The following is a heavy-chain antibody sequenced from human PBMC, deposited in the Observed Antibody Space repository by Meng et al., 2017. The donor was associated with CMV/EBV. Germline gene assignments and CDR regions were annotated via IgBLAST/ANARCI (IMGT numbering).Heavy chain of an antibody. Sequence: QGQLVPAAAEVKKPGSSVKVSCKTSGGTFSTFAISWVRQAPGEGLEWMGGIIPVFETANYAERFQDRVTITADDSTTTAYMELSSLRADDTALYFCARGGDSWYSDYWGQGTLVTVSS. CDR2: IIPVFETA. V-gene: IGHV1-69*12. J-gene: IGHJ4*02. D-gene: IGHD1-26*01. CDR3: ARGGDSWYSDY. CDR1: GGTFSTFA.